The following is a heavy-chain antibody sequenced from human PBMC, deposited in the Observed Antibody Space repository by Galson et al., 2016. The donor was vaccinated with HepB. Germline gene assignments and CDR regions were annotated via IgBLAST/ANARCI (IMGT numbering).Heavy chain of an antibody. CDR3: ARDRSGYYPSGVFDI. CDR1: GFTFSSYA. D-gene: IGHD3-22*01. Sequence: SLRLSCAASGFTFSSYAMHWVRQAPGKGLEWVALISYDGSDKYYADSVKGRFTISRDNSKNTLYLQMNSLRAEDTAVYYCARDRSGYYPSGVFDIWGQGTMVTVSS. CDR2: ISYDGSDK. J-gene: IGHJ3*02. V-gene: IGHV3-30-3*01.